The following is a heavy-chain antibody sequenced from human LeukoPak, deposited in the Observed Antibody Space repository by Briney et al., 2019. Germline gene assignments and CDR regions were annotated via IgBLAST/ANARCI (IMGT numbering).Heavy chain of an antibody. CDR3: ARGGAPGYYYYMDV. CDR2: IIPIFGTA. J-gene: IGHJ6*03. D-gene: IGHD3-16*01. CDR1: GGTFSSYP. Sequence: AASVKVSCKASGGTFSSYPISWVRQAPGQGLEWMGGIIPIFGTANYAQKFQGRVTITADESTSTAYMELSSLRSEDTAVYYCARGGAPGYYYYMDVWGKGTTVTISS. V-gene: IGHV1-69*13.